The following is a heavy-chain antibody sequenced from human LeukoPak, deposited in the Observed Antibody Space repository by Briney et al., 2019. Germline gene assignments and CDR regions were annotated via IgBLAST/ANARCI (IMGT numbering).Heavy chain of an antibody. V-gene: IGHV4-59*08. CDR2: IYYSGST. J-gene: IGHJ4*02. Sequence: SQTLSLTCTVSGGSISSYYWSWIRQPPGKGLEWIGYIYYSGSTNYNPSLKSRVTISVDTSKNQFSLKLSSVTAADTAVYYCARGGGSSGWHDYWGRGTLVTVSS. CDR3: ARGGGSSGWHDY. CDR1: GGSISSYY. D-gene: IGHD6-19*01.